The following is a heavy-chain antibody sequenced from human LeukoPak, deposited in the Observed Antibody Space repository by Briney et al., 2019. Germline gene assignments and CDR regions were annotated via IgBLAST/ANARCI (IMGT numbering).Heavy chain of an antibody. CDR1: GGSFSGYY. V-gene: IGHV4-34*01. Sequence: SETLSLTCAVYGGSFSGYYWSWIRQPPGKGLEWIGEINHSGSTNYNPSLKSRVTISVDTSKNQFSLKLSSVTAADTAVYYCARFYESGVRGVAYYFDYWGQGTLVTVSS. J-gene: IGHJ4*02. CDR3: ARFYESGVRGVAYYFDY. D-gene: IGHD3-10*01. CDR2: INHSGST.